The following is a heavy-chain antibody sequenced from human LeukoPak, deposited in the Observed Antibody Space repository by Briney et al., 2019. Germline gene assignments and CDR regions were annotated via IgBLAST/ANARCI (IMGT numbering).Heavy chain of an antibody. CDR1: GYTFTSYG. V-gene: IGHV1-18*01. D-gene: IGHD1-26*01. J-gene: IGHJ5*02. CDR3: ARAYSGSYPSGDWFDP. CDR2: ISAYNGNT. Sequence: ASVKVSCKASGYTFTSYGISWVRQAPGQGLEWMGWISAYNGNTNYAQKLQGRVTTTTDTSTSTAYMELRSLRSDDTAVYYCARAYSGSYPSGDWFDPWGQGTLVTASS.